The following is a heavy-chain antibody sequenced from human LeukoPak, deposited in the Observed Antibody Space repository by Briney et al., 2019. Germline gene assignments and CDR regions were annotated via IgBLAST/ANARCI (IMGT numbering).Heavy chain of an antibody. V-gene: IGHV3-73*01. CDR1: GFTFSGSA. Sequence: GSLRLSCAASGFTFSGSAMHWVRQASGKGLEWVGRIRSKANSYATAYAASVKGRFTISRDDSKNTAYLQMNSLKTEDTAVYYCTRLSPPGPDYWGQGTLVTVSS. CDR3: TRLSPPGPDY. J-gene: IGHJ4*02. CDR2: IRSKANSYAT.